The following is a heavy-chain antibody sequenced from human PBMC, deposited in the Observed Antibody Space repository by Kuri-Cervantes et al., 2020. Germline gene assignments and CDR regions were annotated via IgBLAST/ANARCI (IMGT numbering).Heavy chain of an antibody. Sequence: GSLRLSCTVSGDSVNSGDFYWRWIRQPPGKGLEWIGSIYYSGATNYNPSLKSRVTISMDTSRNQFSLKLSSVTAADTAVYYCARGERLGNYYYMDVWGEGTTVTVSS. V-gene: IGHV4-61*08. CDR1: GDSVNSGDFY. J-gene: IGHJ6*03. D-gene: IGHD1-1*01. CDR2: IYYSGAT. CDR3: ARGERLGNYYYMDV.